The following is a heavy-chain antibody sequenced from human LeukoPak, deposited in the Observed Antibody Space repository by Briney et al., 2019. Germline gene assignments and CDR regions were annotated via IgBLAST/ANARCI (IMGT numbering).Heavy chain of an antibody. Sequence: GGSLRLSCAGPGFTFSNSWMGWVRHAPGKGLEWVANVQHIGGETYYVDSVKGRFTISRDNAKNSVYLQMNSLGADDTAVYYCATYSILNAREFRYWGQGTLVTVTS. CDR2: VQHIGGET. V-gene: IGHV3-7*01. CDR3: ATYSILNAREFRY. J-gene: IGHJ1*01. CDR1: GFTFSNSW. D-gene: IGHD4-11*01.